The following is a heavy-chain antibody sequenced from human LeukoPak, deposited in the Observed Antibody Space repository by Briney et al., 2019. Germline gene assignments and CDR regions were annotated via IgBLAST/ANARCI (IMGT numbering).Heavy chain of an antibody. Sequence: RAGGSLRLSCAASGFTFSSYTMNWVRQAPGKGLEWVSYISSSGSTIYYADSVKGRFTISRDNAKNSLYLQMNSLRAEDTAVYYCARVGHSGYDFSMDVWGKGTTVTISS. CDR2: ISSSGSTI. D-gene: IGHD5-12*01. V-gene: IGHV3-48*04. CDR1: GFTFSSYT. CDR3: ARVGHSGYDFSMDV. J-gene: IGHJ6*04.